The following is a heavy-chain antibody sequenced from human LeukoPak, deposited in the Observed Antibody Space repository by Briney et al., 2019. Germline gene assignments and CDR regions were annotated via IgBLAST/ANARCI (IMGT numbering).Heavy chain of an antibody. J-gene: IGHJ4*02. CDR1: GFTFDDYG. CDR2: IYWNGADS. V-gene: IGHV3-20*04. Sequence: GGSLRLSCAASGFTFDDYGMSWVRQVPGKGLEWVSGIYWNGADSRYADFVKGQFTISRDNAKNSLYLQMNSLRAEDTALYYWARDTDSRGNFDYWGQGTLVTVSS. CDR3: ARDTDSRGNFDY. D-gene: IGHD3-22*01.